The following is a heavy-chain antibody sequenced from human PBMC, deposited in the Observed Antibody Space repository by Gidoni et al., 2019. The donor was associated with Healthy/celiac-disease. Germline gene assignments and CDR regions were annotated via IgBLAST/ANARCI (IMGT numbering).Heavy chain of an antibody. CDR3: ARDVGALGEYYFDY. D-gene: IGHD3-10*01. J-gene: IGHJ4*02. CDR2: ISSSGSTI. CDR1: GFTFSSYE. V-gene: IGHV3-48*03. Sequence: EVQLVESGGGLVQPGGSLRLSCAASGFTFSSYEMNWVRQAPGKGLEWVSYISSSGSTIYYADSVKGRFTISRDNAKNSLYLQMNSLRAEDTAVYYCARDVGALGEYYFDYWGQGTLVTVSS.